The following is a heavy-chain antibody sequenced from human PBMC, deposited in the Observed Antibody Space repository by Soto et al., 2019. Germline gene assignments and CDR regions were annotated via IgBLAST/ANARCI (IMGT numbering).Heavy chain of an antibody. V-gene: IGHV1-18*04. CDR2: INTYNGNT. D-gene: IGHD4-17*01. J-gene: IGHJ4*02. CDR1: AYTFTSYG. Sequence: QVQLVQSGVEVKKPGASVKVSCKASAYTFTSYGISWVRQAPGQGLEWMGWINTYNGNTNYAQKLQGRVTMTTDTSTSTAYMELRSLRSDDTAVYYCARVLERTTVTPYYFDYWGQGTLVTVSS. CDR3: ARVLERTTVTPYYFDY.